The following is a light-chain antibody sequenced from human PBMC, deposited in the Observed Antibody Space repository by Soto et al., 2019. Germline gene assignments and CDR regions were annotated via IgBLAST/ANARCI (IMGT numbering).Light chain of an antibody. J-gene: IGKJ3*01. CDR3: QQGKTFPFT. CDR2: TVS. CDR1: HGVSGW. V-gene: IGKV1-12*01. Sequence: IQMTQSPRSVSASVGDTVTLSCQTSHGVSGWLAWYQQKPGKAPTLLIYTVSNLQSGVPSRFSDSGSETDFSLTITNLQPEDFATYFCQQGKTFPFTFGPGTKVEVK.